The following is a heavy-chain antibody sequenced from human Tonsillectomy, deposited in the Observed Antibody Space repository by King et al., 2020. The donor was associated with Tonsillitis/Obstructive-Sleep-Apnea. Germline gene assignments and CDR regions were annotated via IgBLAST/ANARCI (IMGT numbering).Heavy chain of an antibody. CDR3: ARGSGDYGDYVGGMDV. CDR1: GGTFSSYA. CDR2: IIPILDIA. J-gene: IGHJ6*02. V-gene: IGHV1-69*10. D-gene: IGHD4-17*01. Sequence: QLVQSGAEVKKSGSSVKVSCKASGGTFSSYAISWVRQAPGQGLERMGGIIPILDIANFAQKFQGRVTITADKSTSTAYMELSSLRFEDTAVNYCARGSGDYGDYVGGMDVWGQGTTVTVSS.